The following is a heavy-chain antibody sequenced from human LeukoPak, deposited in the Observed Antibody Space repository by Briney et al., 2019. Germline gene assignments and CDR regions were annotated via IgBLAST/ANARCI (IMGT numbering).Heavy chain of an antibody. Sequence: GGSLRLSCAASGFTFSSYWMSWVRQAPGKGLEWVANIKQDGSEKYYVDSVKGRFSISRDNAKKSLLLQMNSLRAEDTAVYYCAELGITMIGGVWGKGTTVTISS. D-gene: IGHD3-10*02. CDR3: AELGITMIGGV. V-gene: IGHV3-7*01. CDR2: IKQDGSEK. J-gene: IGHJ6*04. CDR1: GFTFSSYW.